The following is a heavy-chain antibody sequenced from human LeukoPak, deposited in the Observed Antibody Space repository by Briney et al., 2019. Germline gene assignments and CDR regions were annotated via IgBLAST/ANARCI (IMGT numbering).Heavy chain of an antibody. CDR3: ARTKDFWSGYSLAFDI. J-gene: IGHJ3*02. V-gene: IGHV4-34*01. Sequence: PSETLSLTCAVYGGSFSGYYWSWIRQPPGKGLEWIGEINHSGSTNYNPSLKSRVTISVDTSKNQFSLKLGSVTAADTAVYYCARTKDFWSGYSLAFDIWGQGTMVTVSS. CDR1: GGSFSGYY. CDR2: INHSGST. D-gene: IGHD3-3*01.